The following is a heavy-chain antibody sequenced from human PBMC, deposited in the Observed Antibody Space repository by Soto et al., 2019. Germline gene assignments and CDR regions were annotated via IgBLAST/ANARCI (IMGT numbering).Heavy chain of an antibody. Sequence: SETLSLTCAVYGGSFSGYYWSWIRQPPGKGLEWIGEINHSGSTNYNPSLKSRVTISVDTSKNQFSLKLSSVTAADTAVYYCARDRLELGLRYFGPNIDVRAKRTTVTGSS. CDR3: ARDRLELGLRYFGPNIDV. J-gene: IGHJ6*03. CDR1: GGSFSGYY. V-gene: IGHV4-34*01. CDR2: INHSGST. D-gene: IGHD3-9*01.